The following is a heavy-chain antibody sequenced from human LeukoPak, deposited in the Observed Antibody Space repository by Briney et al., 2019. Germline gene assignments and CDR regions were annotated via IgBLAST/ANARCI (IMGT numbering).Heavy chain of an antibody. J-gene: IGHJ4*02. CDR3: ASSPYCGGDCYSY. V-gene: IGHV1-69*02. D-gene: IGHD2-21*01. Sequence: SVKVSCKASGGTFSSYTISWVRQAPGQGLEWMGRIIPILGITNYAQKFQGRVTITADKSTSTAYMELSSLRSEDTAVYYCASSPYCGGDCYSYWGQGTLVTVSS. CDR1: GGTFSSYT. CDR2: IIPILGIT.